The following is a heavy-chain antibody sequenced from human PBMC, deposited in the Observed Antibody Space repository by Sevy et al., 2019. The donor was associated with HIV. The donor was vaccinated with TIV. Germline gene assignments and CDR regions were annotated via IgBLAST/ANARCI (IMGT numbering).Heavy chain of an antibody. CDR3: ATHAGIAAAGRVFDY. V-gene: IGHV3-72*01. CDR2: TRNKADGYTT. D-gene: IGHD6-13*01. J-gene: IGHJ4*02. Sequence: GGSLRLSCVASGFTFSDHYMEWVRQAPGKGLEWVGRTRNKADGYTTEYAASVKGRFTISRDESKNSLYMQMNSLKAEDTAVYYCATHAGIAAAGRVFDYWGLGTLVTVSS. CDR1: GFTFSDHY.